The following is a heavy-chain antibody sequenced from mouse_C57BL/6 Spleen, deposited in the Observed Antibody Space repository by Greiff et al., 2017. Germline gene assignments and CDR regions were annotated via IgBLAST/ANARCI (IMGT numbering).Heavy chain of an antibody. D-gene: IGHD2-2*01. CDR1: GFTFSSYA. J-gene: IGHJ4*01. CDR3: TRGRGDYGYDVAMDY. Sequence: EVKLMASGEGLVKPGGSLTLSCAASGFTFSSYAMSWVRQTPEKRLEWVAYISSGGDYIYYADTVKGRFTISRDNARNTLYLQMSSLKSEDTAMYYCTRGRGDYGYDVAMDYWGQGTSVTVSS. V-gene: IGHV5-9-1*02. CDR2: ISSGGDYI.